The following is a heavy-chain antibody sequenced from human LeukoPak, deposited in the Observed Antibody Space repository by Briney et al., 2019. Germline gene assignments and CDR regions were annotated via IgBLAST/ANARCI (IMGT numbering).Heavy chain of an antibody. J-gene: IGHJ5*02. CDR2: ISGSGSTI. Sequence: GGSLRLSCATSGFTFSDHYMSWIRQAPGKGLEWVSYISGSGSTIYYADSVKGRFPISRDNAKHSLYLQMHSLRAEDTAVYYCARDPLFFASWFDPWGQGTLVTVSS. CDR3: ARDPLFFASWFDP. V-gene: IGHV3-11*04. CDR1: GFTFSDHY. D-gene: IGHD3-3*01.